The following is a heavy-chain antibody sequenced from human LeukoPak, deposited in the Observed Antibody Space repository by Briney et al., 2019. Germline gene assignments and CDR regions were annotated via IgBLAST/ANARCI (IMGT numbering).Heavy chain of an antibody. CDR2: SYSGGTG. J-gene: IGHJ4*02. D-gene: IGHD1-26*01. V-gene: IGHV3-53*01. Sequence: EGSLRLSCAASGFTVSTDHMSWVRQAPGKGLEWVAISYREDGVATSYSGGTGQYAESVKRRVTISRDYSSKRLSLQMNSLRDEGTVLYYCAGVWELSFDHGGQGTLVSVS. CDR3: AGVWELSFDH. CDR1: GFTVSTDH.